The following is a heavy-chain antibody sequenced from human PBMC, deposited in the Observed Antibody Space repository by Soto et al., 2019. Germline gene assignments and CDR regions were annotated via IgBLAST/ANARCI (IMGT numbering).Heavy chain of an antibody. CDR2: IKQDGSEK. Sequence: GGSLRLSCAASGFTFSSYWMSWVRQAPGKGLEWVANIKQDGSEKYYVDSVKGRFTISRDNAKNSLYLQMNSLRAEDTAVYYCARADAWSGYYTGYYYYYYMDVWGKGTTVTVSS. V-gene: IGHV3-7*01. CDR3: ARADAWSGYYTGYYYYYYMDV. D-gene: IGHD3-3*01. CDR1: GFTFSSYW. J-gene: IGHJ6*03.